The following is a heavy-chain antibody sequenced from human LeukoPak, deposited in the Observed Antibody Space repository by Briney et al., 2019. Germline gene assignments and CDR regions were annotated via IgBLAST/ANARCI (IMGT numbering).Heavy chain of an antibody. D-gene: IGHD2-2*02. CDR1: GFTFSSYA. CDR2: ISGSGGST. J-gene: IGHJ4*02. V-gene: IGHV3-23*01. Sequence: GESLKISCAASGFTFSSYAMSWVRQAPGKGLEWVSAISGSGGSTYYADSVKGRFTMSRDDSKNTLYLQMNSLRAEDTAVYYCAKDIARAAAISSKPFDYWGQGTLVTVSS. CDR3: AKDIARAAAISSKPFDY.